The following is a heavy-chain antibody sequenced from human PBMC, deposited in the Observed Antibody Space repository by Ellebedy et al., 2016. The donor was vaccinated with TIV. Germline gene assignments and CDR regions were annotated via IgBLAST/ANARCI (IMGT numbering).Heavy chain of an antibody. CDR1: GFTFSRYA. V-gene: IGHV3-48*04. J-gene: IGHJ5*02. CDR2: ISASSANI. CDR3: ARESLSYSVNWFDP. D-gene: IGHD4-11*01. Sequence: GESLKISCAASGFTFSRYAMNWVRQAPGKGLEWVSYISASSANIHYADSVKGRFTISRDNAKNSLYLQMNSLRAEDTAVYYCARESLSYSVNWFDPWGQGTLVTVSS.